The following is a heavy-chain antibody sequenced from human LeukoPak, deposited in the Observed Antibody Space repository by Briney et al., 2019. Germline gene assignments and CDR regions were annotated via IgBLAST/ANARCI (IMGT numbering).Heavy chain of an antibody. V-gene: IGHV3-30*04. CDR1: GFTFSSYA. Sequence: GGSLRLSCAASGFTFSSYAMHWVRQAPGKGLEWVAVISYDGSNKYYADSVKGRFTISRDSFKNTLYLQMNSLRPEDTAVYYCAKEGDYYGSGSYRDGFDIWGQGTRATVSS. J-gene: IGHJ3*02. D-gene: IGHD3-10*01. CDR2: ISYDGSNK. CDR3: AKEGDYYGSGSYRDGFDI.